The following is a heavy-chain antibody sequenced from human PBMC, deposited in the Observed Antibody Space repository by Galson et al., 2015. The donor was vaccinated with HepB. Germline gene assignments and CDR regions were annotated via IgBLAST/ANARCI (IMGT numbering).Heavy chain of an antibody. CDR1: GFTFSSYA. CDR3: ARDWDYASHAFDI. CDR2: ISYDGSNK. Sequence: SLRLSCAASGFTFSSYAMHWVRQAPGKGLEWVAVISYDGSNKYYADSVKGRFTISRDNSKNTLYLQMNSLRAEDTAVYYCARDWDYASHAFDIWGQGTMVTVSS. J-gene: IGHJ3*02. V-gene: IGHV3-30-3*01. D-gene: IGHD2-2*01.